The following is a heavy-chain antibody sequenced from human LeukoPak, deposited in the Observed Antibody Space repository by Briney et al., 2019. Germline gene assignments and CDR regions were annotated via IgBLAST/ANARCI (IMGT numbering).Heavy chain of an antibody. D-gene: IGHD3-22*01. Sequence: PSETLSLTCAVYGESFSDYYWSWIRQPPGRGLEWIGEVNHAGATFYNPSLQSRVTISLDTSNNQFSLKLSSVTAADTAVYYCARRLEVVISHDAFDIWGQGTMVTVSS. J-gene: IGHJ3*02. CDR3: ARRLEVVISHDAFDI. V-gene: IGHV4-34*01. CDR1: GESFSDYY. CDR2: VNHAGAT.